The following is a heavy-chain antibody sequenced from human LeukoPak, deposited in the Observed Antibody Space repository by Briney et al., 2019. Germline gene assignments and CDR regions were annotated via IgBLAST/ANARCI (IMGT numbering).Heavy chain of an antibody. V-gene: IGHV4-59*01. J-gene: IGHJ6*02. CDR3: ARVATNQNYYYYYGMDV. CDR1: GGSISSYY. CDR2: IYYSGST. D-gene: IGHD5-12*01. Sequence: PSETLSLTCTVSGGSISSYYWSWIRQPPGKGLEWIGYIYYSGSTNYNPSLKSRVTISVDTSKNQFSLKLSSVTAADTAVYYCARVATNQNYYYYYGMDVWGQGTRVTVSS.